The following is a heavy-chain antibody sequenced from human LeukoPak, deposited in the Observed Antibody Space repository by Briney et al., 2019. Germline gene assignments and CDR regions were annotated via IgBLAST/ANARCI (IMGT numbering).Heavy chain of an antibody. J-gene: IGHJ4*02. Sequence: SETLSLTCTVSGGSISSGDYYWSWIRQPPGKGLEWIGYIYYSGSTYYNPSLKSRVTISIDTSKNQFSLKLSSVTAADTAVYYCARYQTGGDFDYWGQGTLVTVSS. CDR3: ARYQTGGDFDY. D-gene: IGHD3-10*01. CDR1: GGSISSGDYY. CDR2: IYYSGST. V-gene: IGHV4-30-4*08.